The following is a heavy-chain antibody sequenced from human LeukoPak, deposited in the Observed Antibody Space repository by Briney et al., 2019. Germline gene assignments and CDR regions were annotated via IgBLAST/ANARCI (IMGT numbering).Heavy chain of an antibody. V-gene: IGHV3-30*02. Sequence: PGGSLRLSCAASGFTFSSFAMHWVRQAPGKGLEWVAYIRYDGSNKSYADSVKGRFTISRDSSKNTLYLQMNSLRAEDTAVYYCAKDPGAHGKHFDHWGQGTLVTVSS. CDR2: IRYDGSNK. CDR3: AKDPGAHGKHFDH. CDR1: GFTFSSFA. D-gene: IGHD3-10*01. J-gene: IGHJ4*02.